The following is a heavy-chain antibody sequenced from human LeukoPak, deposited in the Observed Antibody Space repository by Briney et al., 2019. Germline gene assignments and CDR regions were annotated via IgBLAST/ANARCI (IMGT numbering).Heavy chain of an antibody. CDR3: AKDLYYYGSGSDY. D-gene: IGHD3-10*01. V-gene: IGHV3-30*02. CDR1: GFTFSSYG. Sequence: GGSLRLSCAASGFTFSSYGMHWVRQAPGKGLEWVAFIRCDGSNKYYADSVKGRFTISRDNSKNTLYLQMNSLRAEDTAVYYCAKDLYYYGSGSDYWGQGTLVTVSS. CDR2: IRCDGSNK. J-gene: IGHJ4*02.